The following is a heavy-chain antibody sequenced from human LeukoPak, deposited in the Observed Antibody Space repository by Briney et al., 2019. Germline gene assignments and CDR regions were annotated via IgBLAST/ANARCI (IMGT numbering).Heavy chain of an antibody. D-gene: IGHD3-22*01. V-gene: IGHV1-69*13. CDR1: GVTFSSYA. Sequence: SVKVSCKASGVTFSSYAISWVRQAPGQGLEWMGGIIPIFGTANYAQKFQGRVTITADESTSTAYMELSSLRSEDTAVYYCARDQTYDSSGYYGYYYMDVWGKGTTVTVSS. CDR2: IIPIFGTA. J-gene: IGHJ6*03. CDR3: ARDQTYDSSGYYGYYYMDV.